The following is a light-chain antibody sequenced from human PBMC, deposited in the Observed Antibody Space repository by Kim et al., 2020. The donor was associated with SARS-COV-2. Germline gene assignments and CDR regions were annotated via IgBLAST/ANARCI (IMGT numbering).Light chain of an antibody. CDR2: QDN. J-gene: IGLJ1*01. CDR3: QAWDSSTYV. V-gene: IGLV3-1*01. Sequence: SYELNQPPSVSVSPGQTASITCSGDKLGDKYACWYQQKPGQSPVLVIYQDNMRPSGIPERFSGSNSGNTATLTISGTQAMDEADYYCQAWDSSTYV. CDR1: KLGDKY.